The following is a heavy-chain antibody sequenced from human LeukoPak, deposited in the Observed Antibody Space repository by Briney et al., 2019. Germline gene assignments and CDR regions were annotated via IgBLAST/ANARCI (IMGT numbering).Heavy chain of an antibody. CDR2: ISAYDGDT. Sequence: ASVKVSCKASGYSFTKYGISWVRQAPGQGLEWMGWISAYDGDTNLAQNLQGRVTMTTDTSTSTAYMELRGLRSDDTAVYYCGREGMVRGVFFDYWGQGTLVTVSS. V-gene: IGHV1-18*04. CDR1: GYSFTKYG. CDR3: GREGMVRGVFFDY. D-gene: IGHD3-10*01. J-gene: IGHJ4*02.